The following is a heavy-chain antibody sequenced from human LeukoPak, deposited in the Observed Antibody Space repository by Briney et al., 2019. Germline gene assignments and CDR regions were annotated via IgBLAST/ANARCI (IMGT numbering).Heavy chain of an antibody. D-gene: IGHD3-9*01. CDR3: ARERAYYDILPRWFDP. J-gene: IGHJ5*02. Sequence: SETLSLTCTVSGVSISSGSYYWNWIRQPAGKGLEWIGRIYTSGSTNYNSSLKSRFTISVDTSKNQFSLKLNSVTAADTAVYFCARERAYYDILPRWFDPWGQGILVTVSS. CDR1: GVSISSGSYY. V-gene: IGHV4-61*02. CDR2: IYTSGST.